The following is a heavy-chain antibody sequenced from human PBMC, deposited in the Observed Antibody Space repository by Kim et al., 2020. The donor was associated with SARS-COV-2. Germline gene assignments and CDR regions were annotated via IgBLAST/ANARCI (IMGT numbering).Heavy chain of an antibody. CDR1: GFTFSSYG. Sequence: GGSLRLSCAASGFTFSSYGMHWVRQAPGKGLEWVAVIWYDGSNKYYADSVKGRFTISRDNSKNTLYLQMNSLRAEDTAVYYCAKDVGSSGWYGNFDYWGQGTLVTVSS. CDR2: IWYDGSNK. CDR3: AKDVGSSGWYGNFDY. V-gene: IGHV3-33*06. J-gene: IGHJ4*02. D-gene: IGHD6-19*01.